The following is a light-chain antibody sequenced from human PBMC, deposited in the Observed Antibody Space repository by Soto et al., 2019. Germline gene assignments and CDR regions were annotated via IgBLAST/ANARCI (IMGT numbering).Light chain of an antibody. V-gene: IGKV3-11*01. CDR3: QQRLHWPLT. Sequence: EIVLTQSPATLSLSPGERATLSCRASQTVSSYLAWYQHNPGQAPRLLIYDSSNRATGVPDRFSGSGSDTDFTLTISSLEPEDFAVYYCQQRLHWPLTFGQGTRLEIK. CDR2: DSS. J-gene: IGKJ5*01. CDR1: QTVSSY.